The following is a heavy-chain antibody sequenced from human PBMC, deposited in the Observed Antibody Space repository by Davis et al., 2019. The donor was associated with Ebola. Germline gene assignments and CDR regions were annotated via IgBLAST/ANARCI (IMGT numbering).Heavy chain of an antibody. J-gene: IGHJ4*02. CDR2: ISSDGTTI. Sequence: GGSLRLSCAASGFTFNSYDMNWVRQAPGKGLEWVSYISSDGTTIYYADSVKGRFTISRDNAKNSLYLLMSGLRAEDTALYYCARWRYDSRGIYYFDYWGQGTVVTVSS. D-gene: IGHD3-22*01. CDR3: ARWRYDSRGIYYFDY. CDR1: GFTFNSYD. V-gene: IGHV3-48*03.